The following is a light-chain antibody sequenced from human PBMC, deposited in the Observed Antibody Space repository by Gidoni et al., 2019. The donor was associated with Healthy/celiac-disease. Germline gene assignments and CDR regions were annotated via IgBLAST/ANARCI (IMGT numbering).Light chain of an antibody. Sequence: EIVLTQSPATLSLSPGERATLSCRASQSVSSYLSWYQQKPGKAPRLLIYDASNMAIGIPARFSGSGSGTDFTLTISSLEPEDFAVYYCQQRSNWPYTFGQGTKLEIK. J-gene: IGKJ2*01. CDR3: QQRSNWPYT. CDR2: DAS. CDR1: QSVSSY. V-gene: IGKV3-11*01.